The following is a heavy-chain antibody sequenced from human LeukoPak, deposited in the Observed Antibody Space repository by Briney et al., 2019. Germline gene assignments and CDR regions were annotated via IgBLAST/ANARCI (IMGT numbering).Heavy chain of an antibody. J-gene: IGHJ6*02. Sequence: PGGSLRLSCAASGLTFSSHWMHWVRQAPGKGLVWVSRITNDGSSTTYADSVKGRFTISRDNSKNTLYFEMNSLRAEDTAVYYCARDYHGMDVWGQGTTVIVSS. CDR2: ITNDGSST. CDR1: GLTFSSHW. CDR3: ARDYHGMDV. V-gene: IGHV3-74*01.